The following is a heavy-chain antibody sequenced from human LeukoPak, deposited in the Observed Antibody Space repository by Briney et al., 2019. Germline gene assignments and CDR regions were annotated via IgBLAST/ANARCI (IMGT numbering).Heavy chain of an antibody. J-gene: IGHJ5*02. D-gene: IGHD1-14*01. Sequence: SETLSLTCTVSGGSLSSSSYYWGWIRQPPGRGLEWIGNIYYSGNTFYNPSLESRVTISVDTSKNQFSLKLSSVTAADTAVYYCARAPPRGIRYNWFDPWGQGTLVTVSS. CDR3: ARAPPRGIRYNWFDP. CDR2: IYYSGNT. V-gene: IGHV4-39*01. CDR1: GGSLSSSSYY.